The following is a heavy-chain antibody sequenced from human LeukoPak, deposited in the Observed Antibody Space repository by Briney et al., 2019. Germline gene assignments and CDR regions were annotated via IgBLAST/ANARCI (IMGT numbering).Heavy chain of an antibody. CDR3: AKCAESYGNDAFDL. CDR1: EFTFSSFA. D-gene: IGHD3-16*01. J-gene: IGHJ3*01. CDR2: IRGGGAGT. V-gene: IGHV3-23*01. Sequence: PGGSLRLSCAASEFTFSSFAMSWVRQAPGKGVEWVSYIRGGGAGTLYADSVKGRFTVSRDNSKSTLYLQMNSLRVEDTAVYYCAKCAESYGNDAFDLWGPGTTVTVSS.